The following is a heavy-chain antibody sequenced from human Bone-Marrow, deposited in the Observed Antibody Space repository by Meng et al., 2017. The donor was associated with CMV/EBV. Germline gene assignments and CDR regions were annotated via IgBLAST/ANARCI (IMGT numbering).Heavy chain of an antibody. V-gene: IGHV1-69*04. J-gene: IGHJ4*02. Sequence: SCKASGVTSNSYAIGWVRQAPGQGLEWMGKIIPVLGIADYAQKFQGRVTITADKSTSTAYMELRSLRSEDTALYFCARLGPDYALDYWGQGTLVTVSS. CDR1: GVTSNSYA. D-gene: IGHD4-17*01. CDR2: IIPVLGIA. CDR3: ARLGPDYALDY.